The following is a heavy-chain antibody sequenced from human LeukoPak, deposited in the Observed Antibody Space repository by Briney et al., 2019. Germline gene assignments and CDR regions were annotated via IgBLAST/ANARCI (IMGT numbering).Heavy chain of an antibody. V-gene: IGHV1-18*01. D-gene: IGHD3-10*01. Sequence: VASVKVSCKASGYTFTSYGISWVRQAPGQGLEWMGWISAYSGNTNYAQKLQGRVTMTTDTSTSTAYMELRSLRSDDTAVYYCARDFPSLPPPQYYYGSGSYYILFDYWGQGTLVTASS. CDR2: ISAYSGNT. CDR3: ARDFPSLPPPQYYYGSGSYYILFDY. CDR1: GYTFTSYG. J-gene: IGHJ4*02.